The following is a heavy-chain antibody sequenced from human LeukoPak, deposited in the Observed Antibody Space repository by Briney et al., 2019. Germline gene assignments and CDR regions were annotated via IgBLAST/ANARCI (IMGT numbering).Heavy chain of an antibody. D-gene: IGHD2-2*01. CDR1: GYTFTSYG. CDR2: ISAYNGNT. Sequence: ASVKVSCKASGYTFTSYGISWVRQAPGQGLEWMGWISAYNGNTDYAQKLQGRVTMTTDTSTSTAYMELSRLRSDDTAVYYCAREYCSSTSCYVGYYFDYWGQGTLVTVSS. CDR3: AREYCSSTSCYVGYYFDY. V-gene: IGHV1-18*01. J-gene: IGHJ4*02.